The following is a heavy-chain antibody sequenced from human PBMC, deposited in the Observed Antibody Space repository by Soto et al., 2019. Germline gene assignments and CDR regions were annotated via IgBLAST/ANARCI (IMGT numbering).Heavy chain of an antibody. CDR1: GYSFTSYW. J-gene: IGHJ5*02. CDR3: ARAVIAAAATGSAYNLFAP. V-gene: IGHV5-51*01. Sequence: GESLKISCKGSGYSFTSYWIGWVRQMPGKGLEWMGIIYPGDSDTRYSPSFQGQVTISADKSISTAYLQWSSLKASDTAMYYCARAVIAAAATGSAYNLFAPCGQGSLVTVSS. CDR2: IYPGDSDT. D-gene: IGHD6-13*01.